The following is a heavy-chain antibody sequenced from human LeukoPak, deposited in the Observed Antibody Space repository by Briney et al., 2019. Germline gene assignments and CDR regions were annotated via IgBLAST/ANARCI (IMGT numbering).Heavy chain of an antibody. J-gene: IGHJ4*02. V-gene: IGHV3-23*01. Sequence: GGSLRLSCAASGFTFSSYAMSWVRQAPGEGLEWVSTISGSGDNTFYADSVKGRFTISRDNSKNTLYLQMSSLRAEDTAVYYCAKSATPYSSSWRHYFDYWGQGTLVTVSS. D-gene: IGHD6-13*01. CDR1: GFTFSSYA. CDR2: ISGSGDNT. CDR3: AKSATPYSSSWRHYFDY.